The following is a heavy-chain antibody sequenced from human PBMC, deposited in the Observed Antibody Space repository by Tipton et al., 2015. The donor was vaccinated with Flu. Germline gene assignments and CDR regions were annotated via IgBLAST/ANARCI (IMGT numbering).Heavy chain of an antibody. CDR3: ARDRVEMATSKTTDFDY. J-gene: IGHJ4*02. CDR2: IIPMFGTS. CDR1: GGAFSSHG. D-gene: IGHD5-24*01. V-gene: IGHV1-69*18. Sequence: QLVQSGAEVKKPGSSVRVSCKASGGAFSSHGVSWVRQAPGQGLEWLGRIIPMFGTSNYAQKFQDRITITADESTSMAYMDLNSLRSDDTAVYYCARDRVEMATSKTTDFDYWGQGTLVTVSS.